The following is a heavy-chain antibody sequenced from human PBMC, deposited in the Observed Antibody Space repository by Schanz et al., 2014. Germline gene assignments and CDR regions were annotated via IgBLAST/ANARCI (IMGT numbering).Heavy chain of an antibody. Sequence: QVHLVQSGAEVKKPGSSVKVSCKASGGTFNSYTINWVRQAPGQGLEWMGWISPYNGNTNYAQKLQGRVTMTADTSTSTAYMELRSLRSDDTAVYYCARDRLECGAECYSVEVFEIWGQGTLVTVSS. V-gene: IGHV1-18*01. D-gene: IGHD2-21*01. CDR2: ISPYNGNT. CDR3: ARDRLECGAECYSVEVFEI. CDR1: GGTFNSYT. J-gene: IGHJ4*02.